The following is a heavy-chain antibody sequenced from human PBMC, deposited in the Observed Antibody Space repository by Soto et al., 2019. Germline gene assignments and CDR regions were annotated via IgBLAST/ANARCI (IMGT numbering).Heavy chain of an antibody. CDR3: ARDPKTSGGQHWAFNYFDS. Sequence: GGSLRLSCAASGFTFSRYSMNWVRQAPGKGLEWVSSIRSSSSYIYYADSVKGRFTISRDNSKSTLYLQVDSLRPEDAAVYYCARDPKTSGGQHWAFNYFDSWGQGTLVTVSS. CDR2: IRSSSSYI. V-gene: IGHV3-21*01. J-gene: IGHJ4*02. D-gene: IGHD7-27*01. CDR1: GFTFSRYS.